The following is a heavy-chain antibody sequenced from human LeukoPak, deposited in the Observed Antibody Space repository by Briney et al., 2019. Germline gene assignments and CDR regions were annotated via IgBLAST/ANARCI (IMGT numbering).Heavy chain of an antibody. J-gene: IGHJ4*02. CDR2: ISASAGTT. CDR3: AKGGSSWSYYFDY. V-gene: IGHV3-23*01. CDR1: GFTFSTYA. Sequence: GGSLRPSCAASGFTFSTYAMSWVRQTPGKGLEWVSAISASAGTTYYADSVKGRFTISRDNSKNTLYLQMNSLRVDDTALYYCAKGGSSWSYYFDYWGQGTLVTVSS. D-gene: IGHD6-13*01.